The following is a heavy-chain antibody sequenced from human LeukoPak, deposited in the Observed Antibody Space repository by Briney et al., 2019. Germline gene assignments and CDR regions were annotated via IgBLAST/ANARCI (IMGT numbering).Heavy chain of an antibody. D-gene: IGHD3-22*01. J-gene: IGHJ4*02. CDR1: GFIFSSYW. Sequence: GGSLRLSCAASGFIFSSYWMHWVRQAPGKGLVWVSRINSDGSDTTYADSVKGRFTISRDNAQNTLYLRMNSLRAEDTAVYYCARVRGGYYSDFWGQGTLVTVSP. CDR3: ARVRGGYYSDF. V-gene: IGHV3-74*01. CDR2: INSDGSDT.